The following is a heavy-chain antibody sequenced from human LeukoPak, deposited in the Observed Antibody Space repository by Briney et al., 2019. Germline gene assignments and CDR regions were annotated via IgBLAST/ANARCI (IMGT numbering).Heavy chain of an antibody. V-gene: IGHV1-69*05. D-gene: IGHD6-13*01. J-gene: IGHJ4*02. CDR1: GDTFSNYD. CDR3: ALSAEKQLVYFDF. Sequence: ASVKVSCKASGDTFSNYDVTWVRQAPGQGLEWTGRIIPVFGTAKYAQNFQGRVTMTTDESSSTAYMELYGLRSEDTAVYYCALSAEKQLVYFDFWGQGTLVTVSS. CDR2: IIPVFGTA.